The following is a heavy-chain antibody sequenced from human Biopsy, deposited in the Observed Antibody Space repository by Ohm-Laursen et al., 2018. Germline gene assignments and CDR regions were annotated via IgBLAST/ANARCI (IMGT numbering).Heavy chain of an antibody. Sequence: SLRLSCAASGFTFSNYYMHWVRQAPGKGLLWVSRIKRDGTTTDYAESVKGRFTISRDNAKNSLFLQMNSLRAEDTAVYYCAREQLMVFAMDVWGQGTTVTVSS. CDR2: IKRDGTTT. CDR1: GFTFSNYY. D-gene: IGHD2-8*01. J-gene: IGHJ6*02. V-gene: IGHV3-74*01. CDR3: AREQLMVFAMDV.